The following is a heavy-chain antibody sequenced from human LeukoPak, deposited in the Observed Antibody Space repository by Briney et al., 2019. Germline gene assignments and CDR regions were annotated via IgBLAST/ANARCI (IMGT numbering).Heavy chain of an antibody. Sequence: SETPSLTCTVSGSSISSYYWSWIRQPPGKGLEWIGYIYYSGSTNYNPSLKSRVTISVGTSKNQFSLKLSSVTAADTAVYYCARVAYYYMDVWGKGTTVTVSS. J-gene: IGHJ6*03. CDR3: ARVAYYYMDV. CDR2: IYYSGST. V-gene: IGHV4-59*01. CDR1: GSSISSYY.